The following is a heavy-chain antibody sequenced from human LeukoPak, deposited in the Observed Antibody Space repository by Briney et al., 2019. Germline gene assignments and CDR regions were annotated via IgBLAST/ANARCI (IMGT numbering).Heavy chain of an antibody. Sequence: ASVKLCCKASGYTFTGYYMHWVREAPGQGLEWRGWINPNSGGTNYAQKFQGWVTMTRDTSISTAYMELSRLRSDDTAVYYCAREPMVRGVIGYYGMDVWAKGPRSPSP. D-gene: IGHD3-10*01. J-gene: IGHJ6*02. CDR3: AREPMVRGVIGYYGMDV. V-gene: IGHV1-2*04. CDR2: INPNSGGT. CDR1: GYTFTGYY.